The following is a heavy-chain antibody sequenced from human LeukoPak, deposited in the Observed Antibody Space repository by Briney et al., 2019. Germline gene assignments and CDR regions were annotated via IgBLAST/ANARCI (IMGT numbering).Heavy chain of an antibody. D-gene: IGHD2-15*01. J-gene: IGHJ4*02. CDR1: QFTFSSSA. CDR2: ISNNGGYT. Sequence: GGSLRLSCAASQFTFSSSAMSWVRQAPGKGLEWVSAISNNGGYTYYADSVQGRFTISRDNSKSTLCLQMNSLRAEDTAVYYCAKQLGYCSDGSCYFPYWGQGTLVTVSS. V-gene: IGHV3-23*01. CDR3: AKQLGYCSDGSCYFPY.